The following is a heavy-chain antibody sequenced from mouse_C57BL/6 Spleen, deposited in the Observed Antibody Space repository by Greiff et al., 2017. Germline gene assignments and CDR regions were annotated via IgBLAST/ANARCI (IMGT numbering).Heavy chain of an antibody. CDR3: ARQLDSSGYWFAY. D-gene: IGHD3-2*02. CDR2: INPSTGGT. V-gene: IGHV1-42*01. Sequence: VQLQQSGPELVKPGASVKISCKASGYSFTGYYMNWVKQSPEKSLEWIGEINPSTGGTTYNQKFKAKATLTVDQSSSKAYMQLKSLTSEDSAVYYGARQLDSSGYWFAYWCQGTLVTVSA. J-gene: IGHJ3*01. CDR1: GYSFTGYY.